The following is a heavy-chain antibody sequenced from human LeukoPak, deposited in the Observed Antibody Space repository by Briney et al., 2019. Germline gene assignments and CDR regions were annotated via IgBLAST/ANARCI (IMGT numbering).Heavy chain of an antibody. CDR3: ARAPQNIAVAGTWYYYGMDV. CDR1: GFTFSTHA. CDR2: ISESGAST. J-gene: IGHJ6*02. Sequence: GGSLRLSCAASGFTFSTHAMSWVRRAPGKGLEWVSLISESGASTYYADSVKGRFTISRDNSKNTLYLQMNSLRAEDTAVYYCARAPQNIAVAGTWYYYGMDVWGQGTTVTVSS. V-gene: IGHV3-23*01. D-gene: IGHD6-19*01.